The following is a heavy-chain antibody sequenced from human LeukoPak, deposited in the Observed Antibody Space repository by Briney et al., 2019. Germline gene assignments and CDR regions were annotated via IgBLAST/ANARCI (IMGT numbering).Heavy chain of an antibody. D-gene: IGHD1-1*01. J-gene: IGHJ4*02. CDR3: ASRPGTPSLFDY. V-gene: IGHV3-66*01. Sequence: GGSLRLSCAASGFTVSSNYMSWVRQAPGKGLEWVSVIYSGGSAYYAYSVKGRFTISRDNSKNTLYLQMNSLRAEDTAVYYCASRPGTPSLFDYWGQGTLVTVSS. CDR1: GFTVSSNY. CDR2: IYSGGSA.